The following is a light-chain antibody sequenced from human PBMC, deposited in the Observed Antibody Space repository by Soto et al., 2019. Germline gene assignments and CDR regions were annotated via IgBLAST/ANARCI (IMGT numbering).Light chain of an antibody. CDR2: RTS. J-gene: IGKJ4*01. CDR1: QSISSN. Sequence: ELAMTQSPATLSVSPGDSPTLSCRASQSISSNLAWYQQKPGQAPRLLMFRTSSRATGFPARFSGSGSGTEFNLTISSLQSEDFGVYYCQQYNNWPRATFGGGTKVDIK. CDR3: QQYNNWPRAT. V-gene: IGKV3-15*01.